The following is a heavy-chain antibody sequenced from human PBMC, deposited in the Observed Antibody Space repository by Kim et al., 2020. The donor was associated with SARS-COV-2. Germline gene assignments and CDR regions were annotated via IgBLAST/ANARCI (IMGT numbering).Heavy chain of an antibody. CDR1: GFTFSGSA. V-gene: IGHV3-73*01. D-gene: IGHD4-17*01. CDR3: TRRTVTTNWFDP. Sequence: GGSLRLSCAASGFTFSGSAMHWVRQASGKGLEWVGRIRSKANSYATAYAASVKGRFTISRDDSKNTAYLQMNSLKTEDTAMYYCTRRTVTTNWFDPWGQGTLVTVSS. J-gene: IGHJ5*02. CDR2: IRSKANSYAT.